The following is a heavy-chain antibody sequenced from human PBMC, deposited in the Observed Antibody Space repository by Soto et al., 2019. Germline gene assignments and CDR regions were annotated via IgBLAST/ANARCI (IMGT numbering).Heavy chain of an antibody. D-gene: IGHD3-10*01. Sequence: QVQLVESGGGVVQPGRSLRLSCAASGFTFNCYGVHWVRQAPGKGLEWVAVISYDGSDKYYADSVQGRFTISRDNSKNTLYMQMNSLRAEDTAVYYCARDPSYGSGSYSFDYWGQGTLVTVSS. V-gene: IGHV3-30-3*01. CDR2: ISYDGSDK. CDR1: GFTFNCYG. J-gene: IGHJ4*02. CDR3: ARDPSYGSGSYSFDY.